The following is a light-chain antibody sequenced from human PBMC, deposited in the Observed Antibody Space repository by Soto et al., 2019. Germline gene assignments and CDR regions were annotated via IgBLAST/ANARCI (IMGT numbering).Light chain of an antibody. Sequence: EIVLTQSPAALSLSPGDRATLSCRASRSVGDSLAWYQHKPGQAPRLLIYDASTRDTGIPDRFSGSGAGTDFTLTISSVEPEDFTVYYCQLRKICSWTFGQGTRVDIK. CDR1: RSVGDS. CDR2: DAS. J-gene: IGKJ1*01. CDR3: QLRKICSWT. V-gene: IGKV3-11*01.